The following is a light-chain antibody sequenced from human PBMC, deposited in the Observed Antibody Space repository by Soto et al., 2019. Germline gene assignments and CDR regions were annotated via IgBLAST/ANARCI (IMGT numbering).Light chain of an antibody. J-gene: IGLJ2*01. CDR3: AAWDDRLNGRV. Sequence: QSVLTQPPSASGTPGQRVTISCSGSSSSIGSNTVNWYQQLPGTAPKLLIYGLNQRPSGVPDRFSGSRSGTSASLAISGLQSEDEADYYCAAWDDRLNGRVFGGGTTLAVL. V-gene: IGLV1-44*01. CDR2: GLN. CDR1: SSSIGSNT.